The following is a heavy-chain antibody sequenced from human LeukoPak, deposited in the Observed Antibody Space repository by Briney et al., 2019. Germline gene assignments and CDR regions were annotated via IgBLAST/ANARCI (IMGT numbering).Heavy chain of an antibody. CDR3: ARATESYGQWLVEGY. Sequence: ASVKVSCKASGYTFTRCLMHWVRQAPGHGLEWMGIINPSGAGTSYAQKFQGRVTMTRDTSTSTIYMELSSLRSEDTAVYYCARATESYGQWLVEGYWGQGTLVTVSS. J-gene: IGHJ4*02. CDR2: INPSGAGT. CDR1: GYTFTRCL. V-gene: IGHV1-46*01. D-gene: IGHD6-19*01.